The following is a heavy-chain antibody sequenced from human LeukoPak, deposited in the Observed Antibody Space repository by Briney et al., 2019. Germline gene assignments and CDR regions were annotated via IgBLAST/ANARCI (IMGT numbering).Heavy chain of an antibody. Sequence: KPAETLSLTCTVSGGSININTYYWGWIRQPPGKGLEWIGSIYYSGSTYYNPSLKSRVTISVDTSKNQFSLKLSSVTAADTAVYYCARVRQRVWSWAFDIWGQGTMVTVSS. J-gene: IGHJ3*02. V-gene: IGHV4-39*07. CDR2: IYYSGST. CDR3: ARVRQRVWSWAFDI. D-gene: IGHD4/OR15-4a*01. CDR1: GGSININTYY.